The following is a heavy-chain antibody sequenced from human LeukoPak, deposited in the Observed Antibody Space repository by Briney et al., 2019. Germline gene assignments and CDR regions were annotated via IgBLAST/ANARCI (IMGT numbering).Heavy chain of an antibody. CDR3: ASGVGATAAFDI. CDR1: GYTLTELS. J-gene: IGHJ3*02. V-gene: IGHV1-24*01. Sequence: ASVKVSCKVSGYTLTELSMHWVRQAPGKGLEWMGGFDPEDGETIYAQKFQGRVTMTEDTSTDTAYMELSSLRSEDTAVYYCASGVGATAAFDIWGQGTMVTVSS. CDR2: FDPEDGET. D-gene: IGHD1-26*01.